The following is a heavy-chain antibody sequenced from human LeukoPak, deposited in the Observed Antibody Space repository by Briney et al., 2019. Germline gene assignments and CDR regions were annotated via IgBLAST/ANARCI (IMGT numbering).Heavy chain of an antibody. CDR3: AKVGYSSGLCFFDY. CDR1: GFTFSSYA. Sequence: GGSLRLSCAASGFTFSSYAMSWVRQAPGKGLEWVSDISGSGGSTYYADSVKGRFTISRDNSKNTLYLQMNSLRAEDTAVYYCAKVGYSSGLCFFDYWGQGTLVTVSS. J-gene: IGHJ4*02. CDR2: ISGSGGST. V-gene: IGHV3-23*01. D-gene: IGHD6-19*01.